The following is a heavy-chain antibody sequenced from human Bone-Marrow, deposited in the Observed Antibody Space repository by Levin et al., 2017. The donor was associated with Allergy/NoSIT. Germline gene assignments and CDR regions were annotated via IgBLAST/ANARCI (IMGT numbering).Heavy chain of an antibody. D-gene: IGHD2-21*01. CDR1: GFTFSSYA. V-gene: IGHV3-23*01. J-gene: IGHJ5*02. Sequence: GGSLRLSCVGTGFTFSSYAMNWVRQPPGKGLEWVASIRGNGASTYYADSVKGRFTISRDNAKKNLYLQMNKLRVEDTALYYCAKDLDITVVIDEFETWGQGTLVTVSS. CDR2: IRGNGAST. CDR3: AKDLDITVVIDEFET.